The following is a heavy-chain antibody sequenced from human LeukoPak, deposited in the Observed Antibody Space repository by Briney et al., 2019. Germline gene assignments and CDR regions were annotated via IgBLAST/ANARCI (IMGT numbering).Heavy chain of an antibody. Sequence: PVGSLRLSCAASGFTFSTYAMHWVRQAPGKGLEWVAVISYDGSNKYYADSVKGRFTISRDNSKNTLYLQMNTLRAEDTAVYYCAKDVSWNWFDPWGQGTLVTVSS. J-gene: IGHJ5*02. CDR3: AKDVSWNWFDP. CDR1: GFTFSTYA. CDR2: ISYDGSNK. V-gene: IGHV3-30*18.